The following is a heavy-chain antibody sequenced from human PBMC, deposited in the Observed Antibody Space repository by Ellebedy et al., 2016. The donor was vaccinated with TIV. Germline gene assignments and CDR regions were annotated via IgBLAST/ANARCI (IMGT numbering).Heavy chain of an antibody. J-gene: IGHJ4*02. CDR2: ISAGGGST. V-gene: IGHV3-23*01. CDR1: GFTFSNLW. CDR3: VKLDSSGFYYGRLDY. Sequence: GESLKISCAASGFTFSNLWMTWVRQTPGKGLEWVSGISAGGGSTYYVDSVKGRFTISRDNSKKTVHLQMNSLRAEDTAVYYCVKLDSSGFYYGRLDYWGQGTLVAVSS. D-gene: IGHD3-22*01.